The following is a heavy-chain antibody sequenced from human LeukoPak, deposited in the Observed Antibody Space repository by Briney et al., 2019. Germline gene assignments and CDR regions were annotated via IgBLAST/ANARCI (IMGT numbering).Heavy chain of an antibody. CDR3: ARDLSHRYNYDSRGYYILFDH. D-gene: IGHD3-22*01. J-gene: IGHJ4*02. CDR2: INLNSGGT. CDR1: GYTFTGYY. Sequence: WASVKVSCKASGYTFTGYYMHWVRQAPGQGLEWMGWINLNSGGTSYGQNFQGRVNMTRDTSINTAYMELRSLRSDDTAVYYCARDLSHRYNYDSRGYYILFDHWGQGTLVTVSS. V-gene: IGHV1-2*02.